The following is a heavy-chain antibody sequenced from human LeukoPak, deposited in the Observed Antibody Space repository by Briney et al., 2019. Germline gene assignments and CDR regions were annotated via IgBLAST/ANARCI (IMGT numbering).Heavy chain of an antibody. D-gene: IGHD3-22*01. CDR3: ARAIDLGITMIVVVMPLDY. CDR1: GFTFSSYA. J-gene: IGHJ4*02. V-gene: IGHV3-30-3*01. Sequence: GGSLRLSCAASGFTFSSYAMHWVRQAPGKGLEWVAVISYDGSNKYYADSVKGRFTISRDNSKNTLYLQMNSLRAEDTAVYYCARAIDLGITMIVVVMPLDYWGQGTLVTVSS. CDR2: ISYDGSNK.